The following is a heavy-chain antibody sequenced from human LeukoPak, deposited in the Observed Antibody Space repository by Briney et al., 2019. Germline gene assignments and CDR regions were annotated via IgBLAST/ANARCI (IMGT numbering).Heavy chain of an antibody. CDR2: ISYDGSNK. V-gene: IGHV3-30*04. J-gene: IGHJ3*02. D-gene: IGHD3/OR15-3a*01. Sequence: GGSLRLSCAASGFTFSSYAMHWVRQAPGKGLEWVAVISYDGSNKYYADSVKGRFTISRDNSKNTLYLQMNSLRAEDTALYYCARDDFSRSAFDIWGQGTMVTVSS. CDR1: GFTFSSYA. CDR3: ARDDFSRSAFDI.